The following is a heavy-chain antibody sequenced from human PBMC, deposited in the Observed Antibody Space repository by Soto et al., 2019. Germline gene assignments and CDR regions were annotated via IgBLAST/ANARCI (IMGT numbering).Heavy chain of an antibody. V-gene: IGHV3-30-3*01. Sequence: VGSLRLSCAVSGFSFGRFAMHWVRQAPGEGPEWVAFVSYDGSNEYYADSVRGRFSISRDNSKRTLTLQMNNLRRDDTAVYYCAKDRGVQRSLFVNVSSWKFDLWGQGTRVTVSS. CDR1: GFSFGRFA. D-gene: IGHD2-8*01. CDR2: VSYDGSNE. CDR3: AKDRGVQRSLFVNVSSWKFDL. J-gene: IGHJ2*01.